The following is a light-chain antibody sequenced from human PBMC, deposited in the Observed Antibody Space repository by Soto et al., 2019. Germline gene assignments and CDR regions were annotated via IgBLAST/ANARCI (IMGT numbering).Light chain of an antibody. V-gene: IGKV3-20*01. J-gene: IGKJ5*01. CDR2: GAS. Sequence: ETVLTQSPGSLSLSPGARATLSCRASQSVGGNVAWYQQIPGQPPKLLIFGASSRATGIADKFSGSGSGTDFTLTISRLEPEDFALYYCQHYGAAPITFGQGTRLEIK. CDR1: QSVGGN. CDR3: QHYGAAPIT.